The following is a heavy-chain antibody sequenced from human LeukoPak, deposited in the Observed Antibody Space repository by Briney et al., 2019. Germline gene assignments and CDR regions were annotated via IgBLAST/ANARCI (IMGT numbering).Heavy chain of an antibody. V-gene: IGHV3-48*03. D-gene: IGHD1-1*01. CDR3: ARDAGTKFDY. J-gene: IGHJ4*02. CDR1: GFTFGDYL. CDR2: ISSSGSTI. Sequence: GGSLRLSCTASGFTFGDYLMSWFRQAPGKGLEWVSYISSSGSTIYYADSVKGRFTISRDNAKNSLYLQMNSLRAEDTAVYYCARDAGTKFDYWGQGTLVTVSS.